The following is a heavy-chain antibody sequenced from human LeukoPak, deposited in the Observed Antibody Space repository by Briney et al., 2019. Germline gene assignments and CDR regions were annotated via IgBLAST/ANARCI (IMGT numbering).Heavy chain of an antibody. CDR1: GFTVSCNY. D-gene: IGHD2-21*02. Sequence: GGSLRLSCAASGFTVSCNYMSWVRQAPGKGLEWVSVIYSGGSTYYADSVKGRFTISRGNSKSTLYLQINSLRAEDTAVYYCASGLVVVTAILGGFDYWGQGTLVTVSS. CDR3: ASGLVVVTAILGGFDY. J-gene: IGHJ4*02. V-gene: IGHV3-66*01. CDR2: IYSGGST.